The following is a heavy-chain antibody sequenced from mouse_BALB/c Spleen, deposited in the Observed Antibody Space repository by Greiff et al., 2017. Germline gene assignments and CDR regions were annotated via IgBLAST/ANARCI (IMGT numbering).Heavy chain of an antibody. D-gene: IGHD1-1*01. CDR1: GFTFSSYG. J-gene: IGHJ2*01. CDR3: ARVITTVVADY. V-gene: IGHV5-6-3*01. Sequence: EVQVVESGGGLVQPGGSLKLSCAASGFTFSSYGMSWVRQTPDKRLELVATINSNGGSTYYPDSVKGRFTISRDNAKNTLYLQMSSLKSEDTAMYYCARVITTVVADYWGQGTTLTVSS. CDR2: INSNGGST.